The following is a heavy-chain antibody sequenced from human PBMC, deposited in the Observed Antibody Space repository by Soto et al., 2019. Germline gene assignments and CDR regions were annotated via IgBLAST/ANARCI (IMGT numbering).Heavy chain of an antibody. CDR1: GYTFTSYG. J-gene: IGHJ4*02. CDR3: ARVDTIFGVVIPGAYFDY. V-gene: IGHV1-18*01. D-gene: IGHD3-3*01. Sequence: GASVKVCCKASGYTFTSYGISWVRQAPGQGLEWMGWISAYNGNTNYAQKLQGRVTMTTDTSTSTAYMELRSLRSDDTAVYYCARVDTIFGVVIPGAYFDYWGQGTLVTVS. CDR2: ISAYNGNT.